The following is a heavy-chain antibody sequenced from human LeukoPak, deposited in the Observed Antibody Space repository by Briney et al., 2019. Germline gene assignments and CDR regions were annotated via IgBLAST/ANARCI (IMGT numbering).Heavy chain of an antibody. CDR2: ISSSSSYI. V-gene: IGHV3-21*01. CDR1: GFTFSSYS. CDR3: ARDSMGYSDWFDP. D-gene: IGHD2-15*01. J-gene: IGHJ5*02. Sequence: GGSLRLSCAASGFTFSSYSMNWVRQAPGKGLEWVSSISSSSSYIYYADSVKGRFTISRDNAKNSLYLQMNSLRAEDTAVYYCARDSMGYSDWFDPWGQGTLATVSS.